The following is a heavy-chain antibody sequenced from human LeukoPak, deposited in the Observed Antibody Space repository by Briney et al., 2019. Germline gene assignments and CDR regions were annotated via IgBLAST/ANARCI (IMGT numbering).Heavy chain of an antibody. J-gene: IGHJ6*02. D-gene: IGHD5-18*01. CDR1: GFPFSDYA. V-gene: IGHV3-23*01. Sequence: PGGSLRLSCAASGFPFSDYAMSWVRQAPGQGLEWVSSISYSGTSTYYAGSVTGRFNITRDNSKNTLYLQMNSLRAEDTAVYYCARDHVDTAMLISRVAVYYGMDVWGQGTTVTVSS. CDR3: ARDHVDTAMLISRVAVYYGMDV. CDR2: ISYSGTST.